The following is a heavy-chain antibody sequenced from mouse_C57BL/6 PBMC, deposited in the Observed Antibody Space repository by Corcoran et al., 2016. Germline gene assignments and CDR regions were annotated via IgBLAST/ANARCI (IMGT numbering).Heavy chain of an antibody. J-gene: IGHJ1*03. V-gene: IGHV9-3*01. CDR1: GYAFTTYE. CDR3: ARGYHGSTLWYFDV. CDR2: INTYSGVP. Sequence: QIQLVQSGPELKKPGETVEISCRASGYAFTTYEVSRVNQEPGKGLKWLGWINTYSGVPTYADDFKEWFAFSLETSASTAYFQINNLKNDDTATYVCARGYHGSTLWYFDVWGTGTTATVAS. D-gene: IGHD1-1*01.